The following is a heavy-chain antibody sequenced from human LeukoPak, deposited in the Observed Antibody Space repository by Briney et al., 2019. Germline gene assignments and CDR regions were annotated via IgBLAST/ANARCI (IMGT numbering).Heavy chain of an antibody. V-gene: IGHV3-23*01. J-gene: IGHJ4*02. Sequence: GGSLRLSCAASGFTFSGYAMSWVGQAPGKGLEWVSAISGSGGSTYYADCVKGRFTISRDNSKNTLYLQMNSLRAEDTAVYYCAKCPSILGANLDYWGQGTLVTVSS. CDR3: AKCPSILGANLDY. CDR1: GFTFSGYA. CDR2: ISGSGGST. D-gene: IGHD1-26*01.